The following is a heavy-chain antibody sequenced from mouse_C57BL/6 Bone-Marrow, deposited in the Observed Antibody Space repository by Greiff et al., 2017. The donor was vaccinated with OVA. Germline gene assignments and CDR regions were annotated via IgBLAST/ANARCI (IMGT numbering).Heavy chain of an antibody. CDR2: IDPANGNT. J-gene: IGHJ1*03. Sequence: EVKLVESVAELVRPGASVKLSCTASGFNIKNTYMHWVKQRPEQGLEWIGRIDPANGNTKYAPKFQGKATITADTSSNTAYLQLSSLTSEDTAIYYCAREGYYSNWDWYFDVWGTGTTVTVSS. V-gene: IGHV14-3*01. CDR3: AREGYYSNWDWYFDV. CDR1: GFNIKNTY. D-gene: IGHD2-5*01.